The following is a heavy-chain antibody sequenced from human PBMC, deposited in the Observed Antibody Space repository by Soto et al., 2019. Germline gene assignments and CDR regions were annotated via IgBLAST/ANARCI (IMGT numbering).Heavy chain of an antibody. CDR2: IYYSGSA. CDR3: ARDYGSGRDAFDI. J-gene: IGHJ3*02. CDR1: GGSVSIGSYY. Sequence: SETRSLTCTVSGGSVSIGSYYWSWIRQPPGKGLVWIGYIYYSGSANYNPSLKSRVTISVDTSKNQFSLKLRSVTAADAAVYYCARDYGSGRDAFDIWGQGTMVTVS. D-gene: IGHD3-10*01. V-gene: IGHV4-61*01.